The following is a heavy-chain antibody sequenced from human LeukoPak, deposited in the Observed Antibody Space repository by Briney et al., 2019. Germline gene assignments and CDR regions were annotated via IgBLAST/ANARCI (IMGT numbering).Heavy chain of an antibody. CDR2: IYTSGST. D-gene: IGHD2-2*01. CDR3: ARGIVPAASRFDP. J-gene: IGHJ5*02. V-gene: IGHV4-61*02. Sequence: SQTLSLTCTVSGGSISSGSYYWSWIRQPAGKGLEWIGRIYTSGSTNYNPSLKSRVTISVDTSKNQFSLKLSSVTAADTAVYYCARGIVPAASRFDPWGQGTLVTVSS. CDR1: GGSISSGSYY.